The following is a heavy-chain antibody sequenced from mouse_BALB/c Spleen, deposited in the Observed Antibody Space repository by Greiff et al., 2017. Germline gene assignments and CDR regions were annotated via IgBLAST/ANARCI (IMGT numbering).Heavy chain of an antibody. V-gene: IGHV5-6-4*01. D-gene: IGHD2-14*01. J-gene: IGHJ1*01. CDR2: ISSGGSYT. Sequence: EVMLVESGGGLVKPGGSLKLSCAASGFTFSSYTMSWVRQTPEKRLEWVATISSGGSYTYYPDSVKGRFTISRDNAKNTLYLQMSSLKSEDTAMYYCTRGYDGDWYFDVWGAGTTVTVSS. CDR3: TRGYDGDWYFDV. CDR1: GFTFSSYT.